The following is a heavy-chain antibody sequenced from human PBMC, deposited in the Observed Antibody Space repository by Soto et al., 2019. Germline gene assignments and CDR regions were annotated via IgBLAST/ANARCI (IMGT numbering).Heavy chain of an antibody. CDR3: ARDLTYYYDSSALP. CDR1: GFTFSSYE. Sequence: GGSLRLSCAASGFTFSSYEMNWVRQAPGKGLEWVSYISSSGSTIYYADSVKGRFTISRDNAKNSLYLQMNGLRAEDTTVYYCARDLTYYYDSSALPWGQGTLVTVSS. D-gene: IGHD3-22*01. CDR2: ISSSGSTI. V-gene: IGHV3-48*03. J-gene: IGHJ5*02.